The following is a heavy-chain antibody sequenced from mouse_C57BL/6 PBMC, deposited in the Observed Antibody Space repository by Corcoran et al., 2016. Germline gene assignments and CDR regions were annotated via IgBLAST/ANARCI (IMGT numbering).Heavy chain of an antibody. CDR1: GYTFTDYY. Sequence: EVQLQQSGPELVKPGASVKISCKASGYTFTDYYMNWVKQSHGKSLEWIGDINPNNGGTSYNQQFKGKATLTVDKSSSTAYMELRSLTSEDAAVYYCARSRIRFMDYWGQGTSVTVSS. J-gene: IGHJ4*01. CDR3: ARSRIRFMDY. CDR2: INPNNGGT. V-gene: IGHV1-26*01.